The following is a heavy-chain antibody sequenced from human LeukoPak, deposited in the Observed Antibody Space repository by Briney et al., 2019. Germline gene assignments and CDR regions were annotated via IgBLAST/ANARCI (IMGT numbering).Heavy chain of an antibody. CDR2: VNPNNGAT. D-gene: IGHD1-26*01. V-gene: IGHV1-2*06. Sequence: ASVKVSCKASGYTFTGYYMHWVRQAPGQGLEWMGRVNPNNGATNYAQKLQGRVTITGDTSISTAYMELSSLRSDDTAVYYCTRESGSYHGNDYWGQGTLVTVSS. J-gene: IGHJ4*02. CDR1: GYTFTGYY. CDR3: TRESGSYHGNDY.